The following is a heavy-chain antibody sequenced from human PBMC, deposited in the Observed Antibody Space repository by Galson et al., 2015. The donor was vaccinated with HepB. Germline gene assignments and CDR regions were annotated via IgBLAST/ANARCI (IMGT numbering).Heavy chain of an antibody. J-gene: IGHJ5*02. Sequence: SLRLSCAASGFTFSDYYMSWIRQAPGKGLEWVSYISSSSSYTNYADSVKGRFTISRDNAKNSLYLQMNSLRAEDTAVYYCARDVWGGDYRGGHFDPWGQGTLVTVSS. D-gene: IGHD4-17*01. CDR2: ISSSSSYT. CDR3: ARDVWGGDYRGGHFDP. V-gene: IGHV3-11*05. CDR1: GFTFSDYY.